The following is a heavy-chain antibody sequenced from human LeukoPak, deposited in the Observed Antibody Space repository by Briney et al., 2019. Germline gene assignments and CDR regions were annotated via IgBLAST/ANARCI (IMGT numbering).Heavy chain of an antibody. CDR1: GGSFSGYY. CDR3: ARGPGTCYYY. Sequence: SETLCHTFAVYGGSFSGYYWGWIRQPPGKGLEWIGEINHSGSTNYNPSLKSRVTISIDTSKNQFSLKLSSVTAADTALYYCARGPGTCYYYWGEGTLVTVSS. D-gene: IGHD3-10*01. CDR2: INHSGST. J-gene: IGHJ4*02. V-gene: IGHV4-34*01.